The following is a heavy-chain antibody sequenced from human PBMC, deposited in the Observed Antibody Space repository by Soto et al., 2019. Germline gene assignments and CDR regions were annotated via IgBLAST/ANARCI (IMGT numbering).Heavy chain of an antibody. Sequence: ASVKVSCKASGYTFTRSGISWVRQAPGQGPEWMGWIGSYNGDTNYTQTFQGRVTMTTDTSTSTAYMELRSLRSDDTAVYYCAREGGAPYYYYGRDGWGKGTRFTVAS. J-gene: IGHJ6*04. CDR2: IGSYNGDT. CDR3: AREGGAPYYYYGRDG. CDR1: GYTFTRSG. D-gene: IGHD3-10*01. V-gene: IGHV1-18*01.